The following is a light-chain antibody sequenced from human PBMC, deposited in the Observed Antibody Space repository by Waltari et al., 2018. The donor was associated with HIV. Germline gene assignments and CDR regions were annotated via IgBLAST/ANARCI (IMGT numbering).Light chain of an antibody. V-gene: IGLV2-8*01. CDR3: TSYVDNYHVF. J-gene: IGLJ2*01. CDR1: SNDVGAYDH. CDR2: EVT. Sequence: QSALTQPPSASGPPGQSVTISCTGTSNDVGAYDHVSWYQQHPGRAPKRLIYEVTKRPSGVPDRFSGSKSGNTASLTVSGLQAEDDGHYYCTSYVDNYHVFFGGGTKLTVL.